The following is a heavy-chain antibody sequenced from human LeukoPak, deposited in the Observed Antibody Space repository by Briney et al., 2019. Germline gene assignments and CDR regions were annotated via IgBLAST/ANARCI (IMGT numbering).Heavy chain of an antibody. Sequence: GGSLRLSCAASGFTFSSYAMSWVRQAPGKGLEWVSAISGSGGSTYYADSVKGRFTISRDNSKNPLYLQMNSLRAEDTAVYYCAKGGSGWSRTVRWFDPWGQGTLVTVSS. CDR2: ISGSGGST. V-gene: IGHV3-23*01. CDR3: AKGGSGWSRTVRWFDP. J-gene: IGHJ5*02. CDR1: GFTFSSYA. D-gene: IGHD6-19*01.